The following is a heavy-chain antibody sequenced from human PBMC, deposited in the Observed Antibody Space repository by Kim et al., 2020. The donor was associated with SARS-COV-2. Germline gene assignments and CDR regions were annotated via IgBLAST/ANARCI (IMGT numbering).Heavy chain of an antibody. CDR3: ARDHLDGYNI. V-gene: IGHV3-53*01. D-gene: IGHD5-12*01. CDR1: GFSVNRFY. J-gene: IGHJ4*02. CDR2: IYYDGNT. Sequence: GGSLRLSCAASGFSVNRFYMTWVRQAPGKGLEWVSVIYYDGNTDYEDSVRGRFTISRDSSKNTLYLQMNSLRAEDTGVYYCARDHLDGYNIWGQGTLVT.